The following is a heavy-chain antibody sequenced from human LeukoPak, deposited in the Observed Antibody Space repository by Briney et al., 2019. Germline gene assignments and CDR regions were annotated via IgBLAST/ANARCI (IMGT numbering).Heavy chain of an antibody. CDR2: ISYDGSNI. Sequence: GRSLRLSCEASGFTFCHYAMHWVRQSPGKGLEWVALISYDGSNIQYADSVKGRFTISRDNSKNTLYLQMNTLRTEDTALYYCARDRAAAPWGYFDYWGQGTLVTVSS. CDR3: ARDRAAAPWGYFDY. CDR1: GFTFCHYA. D-gene: IGHD6-13*01. J-gene: IGHJ4*02. V-gene: IGHV3-30-3*01.